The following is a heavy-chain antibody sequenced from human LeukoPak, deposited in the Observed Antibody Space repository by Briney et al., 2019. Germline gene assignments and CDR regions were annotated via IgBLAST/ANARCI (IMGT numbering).Heavy chain of an antibody. Sequence: ASQTLSLTCTVSGGSISSGSYYWSWIRQPAGQGLEWIGRIYTSGSTNYNPSLKSRVTISVDTSKNQFSLKLSSVTAADTAVYYCAREAPYSGSYRHINYWGRGTLVTVSS. V-gene: IGHV4-61*02. CDR2: IYTSGST. CDR3: AREAPYSGSYRHINY. CDR1: GGSISSGSYY. J-gene: IGHJ4*02. D-gene: IGHD1-26*01.